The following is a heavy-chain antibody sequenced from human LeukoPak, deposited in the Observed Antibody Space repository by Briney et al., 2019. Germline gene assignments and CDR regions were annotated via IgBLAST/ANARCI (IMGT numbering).Heavy chain of an antibody. J-gene: IGHJ5*02. D-gene: IGHD6-13*01. CDR3: ARGYSSSWYLNWFDP. CDR2: IYHSGST. Sequence: PSETLSLTCTVSGYSISSGYFWGWIRQPPGKGLECIGTIYHSGSTYYNPSLKSRVTISVDTSRNQFSLKLNSVTAADTAVYYCARGYSSSWYLNWFDPWGQGTLVTVSS. V-gene: IGHV4-38-2*02. CDR1: GYSISSGYF.